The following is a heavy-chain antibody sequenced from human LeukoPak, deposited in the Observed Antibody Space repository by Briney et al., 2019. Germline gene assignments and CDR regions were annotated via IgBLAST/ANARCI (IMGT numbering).Heavy chain of an antibody. CDR1: GYTFTGYY. Sequence: VASVKVSCRASGYTFTGYYMHWVRQAPGQGLEWMGWINPNSGGTNYAQKFQGRVTMTRDTSISTAYMELSRLRSDDTAVYYCARSKLRNIDYWGQGTLVTVSS. CDR3: ARSKLRNIDY. D-gene: IGHD2-15*01. V-gene: IGHV1-2*02. CDR2: INPNSGGT. J-gene: IGHJ4*02.